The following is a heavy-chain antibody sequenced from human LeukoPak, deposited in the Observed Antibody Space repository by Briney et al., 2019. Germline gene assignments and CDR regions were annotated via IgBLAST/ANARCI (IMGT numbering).Heavy chain of an antibody. CDR2: IYYSGST. D-gene: IGHD4-17*01. J-gene: IGHJ4*02. CDR1: GGSISSYY. CDR3: ARGVYAVTTLNY. Sequence: SETLSLTCTVSGGSISSYYWSWIRQPPGKGLEWIGYIYYSGSTNYNPSLKSRVTISEDTSKNNFSLKLSSVTAADTAVYYCARGVYAVTTLNYWAQETLFTVSS. V-gene: IGHV4-59*01.